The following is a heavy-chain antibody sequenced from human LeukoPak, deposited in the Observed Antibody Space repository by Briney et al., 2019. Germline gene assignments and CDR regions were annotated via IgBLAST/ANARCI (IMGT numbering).Heavy chain of an antibody. J-gene: IGHJ6*03. Sequence: GGSLRLSCTASGFTFGDYAMSWVRQAPGKGLEWVGFIRSKAYGGTTEYAASVKGRFTISRDDSKSIAYLQMNSLKTEDTAVYYCTREYSNDFWSGFYHYYMDVWGKGTTVTVSS. V-gene: IGHV3-49*04. CDR1: GFTFGDYA. CDR2: IRSKAYGGTT. D-gene: IGHD3-3*01. CDR3: TREYSNDFWSGFYHYYMDV.